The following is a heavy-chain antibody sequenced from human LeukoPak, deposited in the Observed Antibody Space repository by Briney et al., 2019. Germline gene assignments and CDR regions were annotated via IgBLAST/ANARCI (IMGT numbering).Heavy chain of an antibody. V-gene: IGHV1-2*02. J-gene: IGHJ5*02. D-gene: IGHD6-19*01. CDR2: INPNSGGT. Sequence: ASVNVSCKASGYTFTDYYMHWVRQAPGQGHEWMGWINPNSGGTKFPQKFQGRVTMTRDTSIGTAYMELSWLTSDDTALYYCARDLAVAGMPGVWFDPWGQGTLVTVSS. CDR1: GYTFTDYY. CDR3: ARDLAVAGMPGVWFDP.